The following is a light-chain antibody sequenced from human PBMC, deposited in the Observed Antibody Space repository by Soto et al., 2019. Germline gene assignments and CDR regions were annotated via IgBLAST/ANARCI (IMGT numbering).Light chain of an antibody. Sequence: QSVLTQPASVSGSPGQSITISGTGTSSDVGGYNYVSWYQQHPGEAPKLMIYDVSTRPSGVSNRFSGSKSGNTASLTISGLQAEDEADYYCSSYTSSSTLVVCGGGTKRTVL. V-gene: IGLV2-14*01. CDR1: SSDVGGYNY. CDR2: DVS. J-gene: IGLJ2*01. CDR3: SSYTSSSTLVV.